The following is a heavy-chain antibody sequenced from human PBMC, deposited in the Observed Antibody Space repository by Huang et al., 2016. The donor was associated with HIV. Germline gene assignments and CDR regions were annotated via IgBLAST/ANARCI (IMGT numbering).Heavy chain of an antibody. Sequence: QVQLVESGGGVVEPGSSLRVSCAASGFSFSDSGMPVVRQAAGKGMGWVAVIAYDGRNKFYADSVKGRFTISRDNSKNTVYLQMNSLRAGDTAVYYCAKDRRAYYYGSGIEYWGQGARVTVSS. V-gene: IGHV3-30*18. CDR1: GFSFSDSG. CDR3: AKDRRAYYYGSGIEY. J-gene: IGHJ4*02. CDR2: IAYDGRNK. D-gene: IGHD3-10*01.